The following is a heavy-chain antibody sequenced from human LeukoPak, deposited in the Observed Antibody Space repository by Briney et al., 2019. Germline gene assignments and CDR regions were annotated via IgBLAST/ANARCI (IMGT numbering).Heavy chain of an antibody. J-gene: IGHJ6*03. CDR3: ARGSEYSSSWYRGYYYYYYMDV. Sequence: GGSLRLSCAASGFTFSDYYMSWIRQAPGKGLEWVSYISSSGSTIYYADSVKGRFTISRDNAKNSLYLQMNSLRAEDTAVYYCARGSEYSSSWYRGYYYYYYMDVWGKGTTVTVSS. V-gene: IGHV3-11*01. CDR1: GFTFSDYY. D-gene: IGHD6-13*01. CDR2: ISSSGSTI.